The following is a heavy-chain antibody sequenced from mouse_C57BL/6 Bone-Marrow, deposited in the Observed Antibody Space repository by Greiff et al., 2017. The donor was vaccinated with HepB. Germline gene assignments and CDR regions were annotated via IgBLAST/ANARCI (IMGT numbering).Heavy chain of an antibody. CDR3: ERGGVKGWFAY. V-gene: IGHV1-64*01. CDR2: IHPNSGST. D-gene: IGHD2-2*01. Sequence: QVQLQQPGAELVKPGASVKLSCKASGYTFTSYWMHWVKQRPGQGLEWIGMIHPNSGSTNYNEKFKSKATLTVDKSSSTAYMQLSSLTSEDSAVYYCERGGVKGWFAYWGQGTLVTVSA. CDR1: GYTFTSYW. J-gene: IGHJ3*01.